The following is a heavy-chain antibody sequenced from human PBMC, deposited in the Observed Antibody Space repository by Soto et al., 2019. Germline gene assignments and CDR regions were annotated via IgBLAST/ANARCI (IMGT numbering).Heavy chain of an antibody. CDR2: IYHSGST. CDR3: ARTPCILTYGMDV. V-gene: IGHV4-30-2*01. Sequence: QLQLQESGSGLVKPSQTLSLTCAVSGGSISSGGYSWSWIRQPPGKGLEWIGYIYHSGSTYYNPSPKSRVTISVDRSKNQFSLKLSSVTAADTDVYYCARTPCILTYGMDVWGQGTTVTVSS. D-gene: IGHD2-8*01. CDR1: GGSISSGGYS. J-gene: IGHJ6*02.